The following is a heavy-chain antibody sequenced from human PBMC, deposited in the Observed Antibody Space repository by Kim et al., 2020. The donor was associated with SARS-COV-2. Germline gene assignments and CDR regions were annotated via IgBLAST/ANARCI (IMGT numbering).Heavy chain of an antibody. Sequence: GRFTISGDNATSTLYLQMNSLRAEDTAVYYCARAFRYLEWLFLYYGMDVWGQGTTVTVSS. D-gene: IGHD3-3*01. CDR3: ARAFRYLEWLFLYYGMDV. V-gene: IGHV3-74*01. J-gene: IGHJ6*02.